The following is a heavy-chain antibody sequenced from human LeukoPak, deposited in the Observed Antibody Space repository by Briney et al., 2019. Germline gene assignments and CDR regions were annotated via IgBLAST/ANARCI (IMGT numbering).Heavy chain of an antibody. J-gene: IGHJ4*02. Sequence: ASETLSLTCTVSGGSISSGNYHWAWLRQPPGKGPEWIGSMFYSGGTYYNPSLQSRVTISVDTSKYQFSLKVTSVTPAYTAVYYCARHPTRRDVYDHLDYWGQGTLVTVSS. CDR2: MFYSGGT. D-gene: IGHD5/OR15-5a*01. CDR1: GGSISSGNYH. CDR3: ARHPTRRDVYDHLDY. V-gene: IGHV4-39*01.